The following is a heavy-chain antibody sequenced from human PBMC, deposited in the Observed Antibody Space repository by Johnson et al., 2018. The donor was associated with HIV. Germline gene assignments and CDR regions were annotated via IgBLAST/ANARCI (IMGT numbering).Heavy chain of an antibody. CDR1: GFTFSSYA. CDR3: ARDLYYYDSSGDSFDI. CDR2: ISYDGSNK. Sequence: QVQLVESGGGVVRPGGSLRLSCAASGFTFSSYAMHWVRQAPGKGLEWVAVISYDGSNKYYADSVKGRFTISRDNSKNTLYLQMNSLRAEDTAVYYCARDLYYYDSSGDSFDIWGQGTMVTVSS. V-gene: IGHV3-30-3*01. D-gene: IGHD3-22*01. J-gene: IGHJ3*02.